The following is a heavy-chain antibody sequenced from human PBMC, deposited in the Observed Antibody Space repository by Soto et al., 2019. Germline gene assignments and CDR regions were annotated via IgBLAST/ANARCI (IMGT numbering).Heavy chain of an antibody. Sequence: QVQLRESGPGLVKPSQTLTLTCNVSGGSVTSMGYYWSWLRQHPGKGLEWVGYIYYAGSTSYNPSLESRVSISLDRSKNHFSLKLDSVTAADTAVYYGARIYDVWSGHGTFDIWGHGTMVTVSS. D-gene: IGHD3-3*01. V-gene: IGHV4-31*03. CDR3: ARIYDVWSGHGTFDI. CDR1: GGSVTSMGYY. CDR2: IYYAGST. J-gene: IGHJ3*02.